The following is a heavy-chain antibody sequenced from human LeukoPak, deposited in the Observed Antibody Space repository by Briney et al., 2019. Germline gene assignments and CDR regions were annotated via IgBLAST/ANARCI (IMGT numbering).Heavy chain of an antibody. D-gene: IGHD6-19*01. V-gene: IGHV4-61*01. J-gene: IGHJ4*02. CDR2: IYYSVST. CDR3: ARAIRISGYSSGWYGYYFDY. CDR1: GGSVSSGSYY. Sequence: SETLSLTCTVSGGSVSSGSYYWSWIRQPPGKGLEWIGYIYYSVSTNYNPSLKSRVTISVDTSKNQFSLKLSSVTAADTAVYYCARAIRISGYSSGWYGYYFDYWGQGTLVTVSS.